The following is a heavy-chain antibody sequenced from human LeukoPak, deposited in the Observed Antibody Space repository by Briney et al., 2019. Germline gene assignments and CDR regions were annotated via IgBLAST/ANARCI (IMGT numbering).Heavy chain of an antibody. CDR1: GLTFRSYA. CDR2: IIGNGDST. J-gene: IGHJ4*02. Sequence: PGGCLRLSCAASGLTFRSYAMSWVRQAPGKGLEWVSSIIGNGDSTYYADSVKGRFTISRDNSKNTLFLQMNSLRDDDTAVYYCAKDQHSSWSGYYPLDYWGQGTLVIVSS. V-gene: IGHV3-23*01. D-gene: IGHD3-3*01. CDR3: AKDQHSSWSGYYPLDY.